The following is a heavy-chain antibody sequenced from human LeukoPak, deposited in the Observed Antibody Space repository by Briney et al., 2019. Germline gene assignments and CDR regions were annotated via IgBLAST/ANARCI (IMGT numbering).Heavy chain of an antibody. V-gene: IGHV1-18*04. Sequence: ASVKVSCKTSGYNFTTYFITWVRQAPGQGLEWMGWISPYNGHTKYTHSLQGRVTMTTDTSTSTAFLELRSLMSDDTAVYYCAREGQSRKFDSWGQGTLVTASS. CDR3: AREGQSRKFDS. CDR1: GYNFTTYF. J-gene: IGHJ5*01. D-gene: IGHD4-11*01. CDR2: ISPYNGHT.